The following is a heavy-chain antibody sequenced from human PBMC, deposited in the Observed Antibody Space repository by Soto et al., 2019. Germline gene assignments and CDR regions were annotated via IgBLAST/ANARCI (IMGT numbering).Heavy chain of an antibody. CDR3: AKSKPPLRGIFGSAYFDY. CDR2: ISGSGGST. J-gene: IGHJ4*02. V-gene: IGHV3-23*01. D-gene: IGHD3-3*01. CDR1: GFTFSSYA. Sequence: EVQLLESGGGLVQPGGSLRLSCAASGFTFSSYAMSWVHQAPGKGLEWVSAISGSGGSTYYADSVKGRFTISRDNSKNTLYLQMNSLRAEDTAVYYCAKSKPPLRGIFGSAYFDYWGQGTLVTVSS.